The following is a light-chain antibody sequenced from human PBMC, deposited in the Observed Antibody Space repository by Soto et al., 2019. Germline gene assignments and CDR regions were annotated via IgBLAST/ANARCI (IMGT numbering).Light chain of an antibody. CDR1: QSVSSYY. CDR3: QQCGSSPWT. V-gene: IGKV3-20*01. CDR2: AAS. Sequence: EIVLTQSPGTLSLSPGERATLSCRSSQSVSSYYLAWYQQKPGQAPRLLIYAASSRATGIPDRFSGGGSGTDCTLTISRLEPEDVAVYYCQQCGSSPWTFGQGTKVDI. J-gene: IGKJ1*01.